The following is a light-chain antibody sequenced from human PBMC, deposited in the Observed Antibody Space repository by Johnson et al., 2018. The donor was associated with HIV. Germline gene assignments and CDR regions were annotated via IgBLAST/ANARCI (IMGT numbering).Light chain of an antibody. CDR2: ENN. Sequence: QLVLTQPPSVSAAPGQKVTISCSGSSSNIANKYVSWYQHLPGTAPKLLIYENNKRPSGIPDRFSASKSGTSATLAITGLQTGDEADYYCGPWVSSLSAHYVFGTGTKVTVL. CDR1: SSNIANKY. J-gene: IGLJ1*01. V-gene: IGLV1-51*02. CDR3: GPWVSSLSAHYV.